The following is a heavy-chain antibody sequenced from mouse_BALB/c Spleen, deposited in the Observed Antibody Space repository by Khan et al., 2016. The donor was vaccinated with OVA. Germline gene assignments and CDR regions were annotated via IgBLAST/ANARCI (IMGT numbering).Heavy chain of an antibody. V-gene: IGHV1-20*01. CDR3: ARGYGFFAD. CDR1: GYSFNAYY. J-gene: IGHJ3*01. CDR2: INPNTDNT. Sequence: EGRRKEDGPDMVKNGESVKIYCKDSGYSFNAYYMNWVKLSHGKSLECIGRINPNTDNTNYNQKFKGKATLTVDTSSSTAYMELRSLTSEDSAVYYCARGYGFFADWGQGTLVTVSA. D-gene: IGHD1-2*01.